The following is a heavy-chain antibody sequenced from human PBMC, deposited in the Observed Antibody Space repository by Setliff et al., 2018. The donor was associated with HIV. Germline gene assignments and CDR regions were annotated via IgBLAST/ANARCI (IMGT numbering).Heavy chain of an antibody. Sequence: GASVKVSCKVSGYTLTKLSIRWVRQAPGQGLEWMGGIIPIFGTANYAQKFQGRVTITADESTSTAYMELSSLRSEDTAVYYCARVSGYSYGWAIDYWGQGTLVTSPQ. V-gene: IGHV1-69*13. CDR1: GYTLTKLS. D-gene: IGHD5-18*01. CDR3: ARVSGYSYGWAIDY. CDR2: IIPIFGTA. J-gene: IGHJ4*02.